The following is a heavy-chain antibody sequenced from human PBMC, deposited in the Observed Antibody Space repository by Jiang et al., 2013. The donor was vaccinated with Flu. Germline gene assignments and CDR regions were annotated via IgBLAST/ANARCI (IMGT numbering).Heavy chain of an antibody. Sequence: SGAEVKKPGSSVKVSCKASGGTFSTYTISWVRQAPGQGLEWMGRIIPILGIADYAQKFQGRVTITADKSTSTAYMELSSLRSEDTAVYYCARPPPGSSDAFDSWGQGTMVTVSS. CDR3: ARPPPGSSDAFDS. J-gene: IGHJ3*01. D-gene: IGHD6-6*01. CDR1: GGTFSTYT. V-gene: IGHV1-69*04. CDR2: IIPILGIA.